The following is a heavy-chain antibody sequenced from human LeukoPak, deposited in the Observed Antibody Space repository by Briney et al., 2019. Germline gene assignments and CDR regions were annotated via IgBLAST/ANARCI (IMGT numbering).Heavy chain of an antibody. CDR3: ARMGGYRSGSYPDY. D-gene: IGHD3-10*01. V-gene: IGHV1-18*04. J-gene: IGHJ4*02. CDR2: ISAYNGNT. Sequence: GASVKVSCKAAGYTFTSYEISWVRQAPGQGLEWMGWISAYNGNTNYAQNLQGRVTMTTDTSTSTGYMELKSLRSDDTAVFYCARMGGYRSGSYPDYWGQGTLVTVSS. CDR1: GYTFTSYE.